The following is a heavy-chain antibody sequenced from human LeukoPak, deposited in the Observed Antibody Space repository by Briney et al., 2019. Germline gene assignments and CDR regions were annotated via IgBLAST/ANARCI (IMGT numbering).Heavy chain of an antibody. CDR1: GFTFSSYA. CDR2: ISGSGGST. CDR3: AKCGQQLVPRWFDP. Sequence: GASLRLSCAASGFTFSSYAMSWVRQAPGKGLAWVSVISGSGGSTYYADSVKGRFTISRDNSKNTLYLQMNSLRAEDTAVYYCAKCGQQLVPRWFDPWGQGTLVTVSS. V-gene: IGHV3-23*01. D-gene: IGHD6-13*01. J-gene: IGHJ5*02.